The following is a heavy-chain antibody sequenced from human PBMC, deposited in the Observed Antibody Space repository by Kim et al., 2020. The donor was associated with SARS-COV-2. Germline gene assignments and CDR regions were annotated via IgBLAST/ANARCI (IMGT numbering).Heavy chain of an antibody. CDR1: GDSISNTNYY. Sequence: SETLSLTCTVSGDSISNTNYYWAWVRQPPGKGLEWISSIYYTGTSFYKPSLKSRVPISVDTSKNHFSLKVNSVTAADTAVYYCTRETGGSSAASWGQGTLVIVSS. CDR2: IYYTGTS. J-gene: IGHJ4*02. V-gene: IGHV4-39*02. D-gene: IGHD6-6*01. CDR3: TRETGGSSAAS.